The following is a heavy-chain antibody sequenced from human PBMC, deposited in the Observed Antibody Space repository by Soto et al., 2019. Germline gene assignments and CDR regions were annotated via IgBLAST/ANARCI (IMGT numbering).Heavy chain of an antibody. J-gene: IGHJ6*02. CDR1: GFTFSSYG. CDR3: ARDRTVTTKYYYYYGMDV. V-gene: IGHV3-33*01. CDR2: IWYDGSNK. D-gene: IGHD4-17*01. Sequence: QVQLVESGGGVVQPGRSLRLSCAASGFTFSSYGMHWVRQAPGKGLEWVAVIWYDGSNKYYADSVKGRFTISRDNSKNTLYLQMNSLRAEDTAVYYCARDRTVTTKYYYYYGMDVWGQGTTVTVSS.